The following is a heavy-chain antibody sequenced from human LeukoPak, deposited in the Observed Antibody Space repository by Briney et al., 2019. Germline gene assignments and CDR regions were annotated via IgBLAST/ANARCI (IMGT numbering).Heavy chain of an antibody. Sequence: GGSLRLSCAVSGFSLSSYWMSWLRQAQGKELEWVANIKQDGSEKYYVDSVKGRFTISRDNAKNSLYLQMNSLRAEDTAVYYCARDLSNKILTTYYDVFDIWGQGTLVTVSS. CDR3: ARDLSNKILTTYYDVFDI. D-gene: IGHD3-9*01. J-gene: IGHJ3*02. CDR1: GFSLSSYW. CDR2: IKQDGSEK. V-gene: IGHV3-7*03.